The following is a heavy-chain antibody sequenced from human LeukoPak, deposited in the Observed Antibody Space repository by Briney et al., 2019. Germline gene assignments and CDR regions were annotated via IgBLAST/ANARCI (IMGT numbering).Heavy chain of an antibody. V-gene: IGHV4-34*01. J-gene: IGHJ1*01. CDR1: GGSFSGYY. D-gene: IGHD2-15*01. CDR3: ARALGFCSGGSCPEYFQH. Sequence: SETLSLTCAVYGGSFSGYYWSWIRQPPGKGLEWIGEINHSGSTNYNPSLKSRVTISVDTSKNQFSLKLSSVTAADTAVYYCARALGFCSGGSCPEYFQHWGQGTLVTVSS. CDR2: INHSGST.